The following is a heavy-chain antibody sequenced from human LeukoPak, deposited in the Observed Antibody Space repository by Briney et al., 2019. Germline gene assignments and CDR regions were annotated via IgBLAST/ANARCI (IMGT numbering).Heavy chain of an antibody. D-gene: IGHD6-19*01. CDR1: GFTVSSNY. V-gene: IGHV3-53*05. CDR3: ARVAVAGFNDYYYYGMDV. CDR2: IYSGGST. J-gene: IGHJ6*02. Sequence: GGSLRLSCAASGFTVSSNYMSWVRQAPGKGLEWVSVIYSGGSTYYADSVKGRFTISRDNSKNTLYLQMNSLRAEDTAVYYCARVAVAGFNDYYYYGMDVWGQGTTVTVSS.